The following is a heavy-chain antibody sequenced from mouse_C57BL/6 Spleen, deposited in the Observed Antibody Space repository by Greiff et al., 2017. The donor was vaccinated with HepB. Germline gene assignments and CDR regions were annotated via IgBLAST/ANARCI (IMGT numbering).Heavy chain of an antibody. D-gene: IGHD2-5*01. CDR3: ARKGYYSNYEGFAY. V-gene: IGHV1-80*01. CDR1: GYAFSSYW. J-gene: IGHJ3*01. Sequence: QVQLKESGAELVKPGASVKISCKASGYAFSSYWMNWVKQRPGKGLEWIGQIYPGDGDTNYNGKFKGKATLTADKSSSTAYMQLSSLTSEDSAVYFCARKGYYSNYEGFAYWGQGTLVTVSA. CDR2: IYPGDGDT.